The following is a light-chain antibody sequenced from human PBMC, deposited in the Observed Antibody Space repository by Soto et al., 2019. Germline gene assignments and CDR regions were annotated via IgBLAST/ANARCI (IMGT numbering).Light chain of an antibody. J-gene: IGLJ1*01. CDR1: ISDVSGYDY. CDR2: DVS. Sequence: QSVLTQPASVSGFPGQSITISCTGTISDVSGYDYVSWYQHYPGKAPKLLIYDVSNRPSGVSDRFSGSKSGNTASLTISGLQAEDEADYYCTSYTTSSTYVFGTGTKVTV. CDR3: TSYTTSSTYV. V-gene: IGLV2-14*03.